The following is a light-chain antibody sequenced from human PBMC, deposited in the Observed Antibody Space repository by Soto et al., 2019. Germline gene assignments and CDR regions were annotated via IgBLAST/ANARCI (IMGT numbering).Light chain of an antibody. CDR1: SSNIGSNS. Sequence: QSVLTQPPSASGTPGQRVTISCSGSSSNIGSNSVYWYQQLPGTAPKLLIYNNILRPSGVPDRFSGSKSGTSASLAISGLRSEDEADYYSAAWDDRMSAWVFGGGTKLTVL. CDR2: NNI. CDR3: AAWDDRMSAWV. J-gene: IGLJ3*02. V-gene: IGLV1-47*02.